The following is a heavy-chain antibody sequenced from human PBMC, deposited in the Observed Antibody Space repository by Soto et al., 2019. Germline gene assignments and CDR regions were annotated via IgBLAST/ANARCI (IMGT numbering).Heavy chain of an antibody. D-gene: IGHD2-2*01. V-gene: IGHV4-39*01. CDR3: ARLATLALYCSSTSCHYYYYGVDV. CDR1: GGSISSSSYY. Sequence: SETLSLTCTVSGGSISSSSYYWGWIRQPPGKGLEWIGSIYYSGSTYYNPSLKSRVTISVDTSKNQFSLKLSSVTAADTAVYYCARLATLALYCSSTSCHYYYYGVDVWGQGTTVTVSS. CDR2: IYYSGST. J-gene: IGHJ6*02.